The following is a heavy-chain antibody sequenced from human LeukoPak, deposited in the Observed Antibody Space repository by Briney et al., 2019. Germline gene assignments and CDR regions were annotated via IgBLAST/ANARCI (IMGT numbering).Heavy chain of an antibody. J-gene: IGHJ6*02. V-gene: IGHV3-23*01. D-gene: IGHD5-18*01. CDR3: AKGQRGYSYGYPGDV. Sequence: PGGSLRLSCAASGFTFSSYAMSWVRQAPGKGLEWVSAISGSGGSTYHADSVKGRFTISRDNSKNTLYLQMNSLRAEDTAVYYCAKGQRGYSYGYPGDVWGQGTTVTVSS. CDR1: GFTFSSYA. CDR2: ISGSGGST.